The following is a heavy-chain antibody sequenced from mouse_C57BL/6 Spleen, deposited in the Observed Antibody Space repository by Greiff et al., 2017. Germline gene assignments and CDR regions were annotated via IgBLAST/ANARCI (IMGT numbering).Heavy chain of an antibody. J-gene: IGHJ4*01. CDR3: ARKDYSYAMDY. V-gene: IGHV3-6*01. D-gene: IGHD1-1*01. CDR2: ISYAGSN. CDR1: GYSITSGYY. Sequence: EVQRVESGPGLVKPSQSLSLTCSVTGYSITSGYYWNWIRQFPGNKLEWMGYISYAGSNNYTPSLKNRISINRDTSKNQFFLKLNSVTTEETATYYSARKDYSYAMDYWGQGTSVTVSS.